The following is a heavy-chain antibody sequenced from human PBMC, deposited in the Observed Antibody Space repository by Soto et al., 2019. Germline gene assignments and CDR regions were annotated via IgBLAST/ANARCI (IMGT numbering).Heavy chain of an antibody. Sequence: EVQLVESGGGLVQPGGSLRLSCAASGFTFSGSWMHWVRQAPGKGLIWVSRSNGDGSGTSYADFVKGRFTISRDNAKNTLFLQMNGLRAADTAVYYCARGIFGSGTANDYWGQGTLVTVSS. CDR2: SNGDGSGT. V-gene: IGHV3-74*01. CDR1: GFTFSGSW. CDR3: ARGIFGSGTANDY. J-gene: IGHJ4*02. D-gene: IGHD3-10*01.